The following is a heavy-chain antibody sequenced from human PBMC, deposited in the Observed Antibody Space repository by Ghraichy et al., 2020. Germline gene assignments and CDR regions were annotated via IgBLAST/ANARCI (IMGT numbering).Heavy chain of an antibody. CDR1: GGSITSYY. D-gene: IGHD4-23*01. CDR3: AGAHRHDYGGHEGFAY. Sequence: SETLSLTCNVSGGSITSYYWSWIRQPPGKGLEWIGYLFHSGSSNYNPSLKSRLTIALDTSKNQFPLNLISVTAADTAVYYCAGAHRHDYGGHEGFAYWGQGTRVTVSS. CDR2: LFHSGSS. V-gene: IGHV4-59*01. J-gene: IGHJ4*02.